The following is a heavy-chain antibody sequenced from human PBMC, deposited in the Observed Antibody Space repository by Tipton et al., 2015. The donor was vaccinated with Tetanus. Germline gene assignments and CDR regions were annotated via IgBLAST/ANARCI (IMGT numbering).Heavy chain of an antibody. Sequence: TLSLTCNVSGGSFTNGGYYWSWIRQHPGKGLDWIGYISYTGTTHYNPSLKSRVTISLDRSKNQFSLKLTSVTAADTAVYYCATVGLVTASVKYWGQGTLVTVSS. CDR2: ISYTGTT. D-gene: IGHD2-21*02. V-gene: IGHV4-31*03. CDR1: GGSFTNGGYY. J-gene: IGHJ4*01. CDR3: ATVGLVTASVKY.